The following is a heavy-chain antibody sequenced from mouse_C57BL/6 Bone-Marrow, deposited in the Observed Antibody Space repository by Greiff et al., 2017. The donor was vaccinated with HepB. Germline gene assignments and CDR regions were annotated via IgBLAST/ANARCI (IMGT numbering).Heavy chain of an antibody. D-gene: IGHD2-4*01. V-gene: IGHV1-82*01. J-gene: IGHJ3*01. CDR2: IYPGDGDT. Sequence: VKVVESGPELVKPGASVKISCKASGYAFSSSWMNWVKQRPGKGLEWIGRIYPGDGDTNYNGKFKGKATLTADKSSSTAYMQLSSLTSEDSAVYFCASIYYDYPAWFAYWGQGTLVTVSA. CDR3: ASIYYDYPAWFAY. CDR1: GYAFSSSW.